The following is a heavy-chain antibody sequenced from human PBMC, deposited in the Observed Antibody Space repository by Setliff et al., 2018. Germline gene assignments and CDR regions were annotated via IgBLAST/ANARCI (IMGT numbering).Heavy chain of an antibody. Sequence: SETLSLTCAVYGGSFSGYYWSWIRQPPGKGLEWIGEINHSGSTNYNPSLKSRVTISVDTSKTQFSLKLSSVTAADTAVYYCARSPGRGGYNYLTLYYWGQGTLVTVSS. D-gene: IGHD3-22*01. CDR1: GGSFSGYY. CDR3: ARSPGRGGYNYLTLYY. CDR2: INHSGST. V-gene: IGHV4-34*01. J-gene: IGHJ4*02.